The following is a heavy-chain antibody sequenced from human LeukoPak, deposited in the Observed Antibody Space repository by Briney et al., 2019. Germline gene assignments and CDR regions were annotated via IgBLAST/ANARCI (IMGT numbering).Heavy chain of an antibody. Sequence: PGGSLRLSCAASGFTFSSYSVNWVRQAPGKGLEWVSSISSSSSYIYYADSVKGRFTISRDNAKNSLYLQMNSLRAEDTAVYYCAREHIIGWFDPWGQGTLVTVSS. J-gene: IGHJ5*02. CDR1: GFTFSSYS. D-gene: IGHD3-3*01. V-gene: IGHV3-21*01. CDR3: AREHIIGWFDP. CDR2: ISSSSSYI.